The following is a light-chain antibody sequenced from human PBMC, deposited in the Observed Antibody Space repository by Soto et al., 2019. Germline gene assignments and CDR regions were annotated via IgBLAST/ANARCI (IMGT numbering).Light chain of an antibody. CDR3: QTWGTGIQV. Sequence: QPVLTQSPSASASLGAXVKLTCTLSSGHSSYAIAWHQQQPEKGPRYLMKLNSDGSHSKGDGIPDRFSGSSSGAERYLTISSLQSEDEADYYCQTWGTGIQVFGGGTKVTVL. V-gene: IGLV4-69*01. J-gene: IGLJ2*01. CDR1: SGHSSYA. CDR2: LNSDGSH.